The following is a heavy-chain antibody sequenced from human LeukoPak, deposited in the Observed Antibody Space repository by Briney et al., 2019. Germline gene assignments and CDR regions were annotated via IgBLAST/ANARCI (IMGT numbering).Heavy chain of an antibody. V-gene: IGHV3-33*01. CDR3: ARDADVTATYWYFDL. CDR2: LCSDGSKK. D-gene: IGHD1-20*01. Sequence: GGSLRLSCAASGFTLSNYGMQWVRQAPGKGLEGVADLCSDGSKKYYADSVEGRFTISRDSSKHPVSLQMNSLRAEDTAMYYCARDADVTATYWYFDLWRRGTMVTVSS. J-gene: IGHJ2*01. CDR1: GFTLSNYG.